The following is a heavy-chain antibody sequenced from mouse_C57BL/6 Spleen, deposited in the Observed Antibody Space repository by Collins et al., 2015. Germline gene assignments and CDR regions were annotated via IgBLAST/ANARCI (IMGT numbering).Heavy chain of an antibody. J-gene: IGHJ1*03. CDR3: VRRIRDPWYFDV. CDR2: INPYNGGT. V-gene: IGHV1-19*01. CDR1: GYTFTDYY. D-gene: IGHD3-1*01. Sequence: GYTFTDYYMNWVKQSHGKSLEWIGVINPYNGGTSYSQKFKGKATLTIDKSSTTVFMELISLTSEDSVVYYCVRRIRDPWYFDVWGTGTTVTVSS.